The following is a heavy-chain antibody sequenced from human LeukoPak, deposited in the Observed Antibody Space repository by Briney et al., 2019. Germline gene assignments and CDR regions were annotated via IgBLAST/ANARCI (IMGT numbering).Heavy chain of an antibody. D-gene: IGHD3-22*01. CDR2: IVPNSGDT. Sequence: ASVKVSCKASGYTFTSYYMLWVRQAPGQGLEWMGRIVPNSGDTNYAQKFQGRVTLTRDTSVSTAYMELSRLRSDDTAIYYCARGGVVTSVGHTFYYGMDVWGQGTTVTVSS. CDR3: ARGGVVTSVGHTFYYGMDV. CDR1: GYTFTSYY. J-gene: IGHJ6*02. V-gene: IGHV1-2*06.